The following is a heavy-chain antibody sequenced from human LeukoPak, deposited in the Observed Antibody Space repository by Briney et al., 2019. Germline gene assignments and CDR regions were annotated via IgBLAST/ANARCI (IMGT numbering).Heavy chain of an antibody. D-gene: IGHD3-22*01. CDR2: TYPGDSNT. CDR3: ARPRTHDSSAYYHY. CDR1: GYSFTNNW. Sequence: GESLKISCKGSGYSFTNNWIGWVRQMPGKGLEWMGTTYPGDSNTRYSPSFQGQVTISADKSISTAYLQWSSLKASDTAMYYCARPRTHDSSAYYHYWGQGTLVTVSS. V-gene: IGHV5-51*01. J-gene: IGHJ4*02.